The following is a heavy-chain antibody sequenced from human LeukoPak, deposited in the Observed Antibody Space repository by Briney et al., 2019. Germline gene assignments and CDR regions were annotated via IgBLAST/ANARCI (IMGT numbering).Heavy chain of an antibody. J-gene: IGHJ4*02. D-gene: IGHD2-2*01. CDR3: ARPRYQLLSVIDY. CDR2: INSDGSST. CDR1: GFTFSSYS. V-gene: IGHV3-74*01. Sequence: GGSLRLSCAASGFTFSSYSMNRVRQAPGKGLVWVSRINSDGSSTSYADSVKGRFTISRDNAKNTLYLQMNSLRAEDTAVYYCARPRYQLLSVIDYWGQGTLVTVSS.